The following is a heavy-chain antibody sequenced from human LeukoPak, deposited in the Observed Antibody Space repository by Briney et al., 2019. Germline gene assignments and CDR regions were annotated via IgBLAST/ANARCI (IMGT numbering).Heavy chain of an antibody. CDR2: IYTSGST. D-gene: IGHD6-19*01. Sequence: PSETLSLTCTVSDGSISSYYWSWIRQPAGKGLEWIGRIYTSGSTNYNPSLKSRVTISVDKSKNQFSLKLSSVTAADTAVYYCAREFQQWLVHGAFDIWGQGTMVTVSS. J-gene: IGHJ3*02. CDR3: AREFQQWLVHGAFDI. V-gene: IGHV4-4*07. CDR1: DGSISSYY.